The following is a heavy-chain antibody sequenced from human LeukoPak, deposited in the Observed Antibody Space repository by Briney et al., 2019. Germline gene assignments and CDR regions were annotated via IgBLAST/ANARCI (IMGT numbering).Heavy chain of an antibody. CDR2: ISSYNGIT. CDR3: ARDRTYYDSSGPDY. V-gene: IGHV1-18*01. Sequence: ASVKVSCKTSGYTFTTNGFSWVRQPPAQGLERMWWISSYNGITNYSQKLQGRVTMTTDTSTRTAYMELRSLRSDEPDVYYCARDRTYYDSSGPDYWGQGTLVTVSS. CDR1: GYTFTTNG. J-gene: IGHJ4*02. D-gene: IGHD3-22*01.